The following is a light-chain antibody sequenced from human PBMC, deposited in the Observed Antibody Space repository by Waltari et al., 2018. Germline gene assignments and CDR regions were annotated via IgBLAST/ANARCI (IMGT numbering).Light chain of an antibody. CDR1: QSISSW. CDR3: QQYNSYPYT. CDR2: QAS. Sequence: DIQMTQSPSTLSASVGDRFTIPCRASQSISSWLAWYQQKPGKVPKLLIYQASSLQSGVPSRFSGSGSGTEFTLTISGLQPDDFATYYCQQYNSYPYTFGQGTKLEI. V-gene: IGKV1-5*03. J-gene: IGKJ2*01.